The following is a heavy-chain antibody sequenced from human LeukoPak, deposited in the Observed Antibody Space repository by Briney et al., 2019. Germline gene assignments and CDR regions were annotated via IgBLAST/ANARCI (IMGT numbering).Heavy chain of an antibody. CDR3: AGGLSDNCFDP. J-gene: IGHJ5*02. CDR2: IQSGGST. D-gene: IGHD2-21*01. Sequence: GGSLRLSCAASGFTVNSNYMTWVRQAPGKGLEWVSVIQSGGSTYYADSVKGRFTISRDNSKNSLYLQMNSLRAEDTAVYYCAGGLSDNCFDPWGQGTLVTVSS. V-gene: IGHV3-66*01. CDR1: GFTVNSNY.